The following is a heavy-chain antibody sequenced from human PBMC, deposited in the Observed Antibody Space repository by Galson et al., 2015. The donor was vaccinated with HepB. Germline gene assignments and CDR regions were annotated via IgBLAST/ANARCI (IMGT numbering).Heavy chain of an antibody. CDR1: GFTFSSYG. CDR2: ISYDGSNK. V-gene: IGHV3-30*18. CDR3: AKARGYYDFWSGYLDQIPYYYYGMDV. Sequence: SLRLSCAASGFTFSSYGMHWVRQAPGKGLEWVAVISYDGSNKYYADSVKGRFTISRDNSKNTLYLQMNSLRAEDTAVYYCAKARGYYDFWSGYLDQIPYYYYGMDVWGQGTTVTVSS. D-gene: IGHD3-3*01. J-gene: IGHJ6*02.